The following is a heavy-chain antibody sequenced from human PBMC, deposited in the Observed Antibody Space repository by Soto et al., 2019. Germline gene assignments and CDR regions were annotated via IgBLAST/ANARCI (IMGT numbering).Heavy chain of an antibody. CDR1: GFSLSTGGVG. CDR3: AHSRCGGDCLQSYSSHYYYGMDV. J-gene: IGHJ6*02. CDR2: IYWDDDK. Sequence: QITLKESDPSLVKPTQTLTLTCTFSGFSLSTGGVGVGWIRQPPGKALEWLALIYWDDDKRYSPSLRSRLTVTKDTSKNQVVLTMTNMDPVDTATYYCAHSRCGGDCLQSYSSHYYYGMDVWGQGTTVTVSS. V-gene: IGHV2-5*02. D-gene: IGHD2-21*02.